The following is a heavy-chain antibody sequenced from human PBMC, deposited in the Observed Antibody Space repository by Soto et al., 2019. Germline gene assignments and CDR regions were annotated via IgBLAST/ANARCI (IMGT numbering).Heavy chain of an antibody. CDR2: ISYDGSNK. Sequence: AGSLRLSFAASGFTFSSYGMHWVRQAPGKGLEWVAVISYDGSNKYYADSVKGRFTISRDNSKNTLYLQMNSLGAEDTAVYYCAKDGYCSGGSCSGFDYWGQGTLVTVSS. J-gene: IGHJ4*02. CDR3: AKDGYCSGGSCSGFDY. V-gene: IGHV3-30*18. D-gene: IGHD2-15*01. CDR1: GFTFSSYG.